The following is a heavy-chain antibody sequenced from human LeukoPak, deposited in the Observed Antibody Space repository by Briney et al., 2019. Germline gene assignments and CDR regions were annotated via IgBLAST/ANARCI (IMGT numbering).Heavy chain of an antibody. CDR2: IYYSGST. Sequence: PSQTLSLTCTVSGGSISSGGYYWSWIRQHPGKGLEWIGYIYYSGSTYYNPSLKSRVTISVDTSKNQFSLKLSSVTAADTAVYYCARDPPPGDGNNAFDIWGQGTMVTVYS. J-gene: IGHJ3*02. CDR3: ARDPPPGDGNNAFDI. D-gene: IGHD5-24*01. V-gene: IGHV4-31*03. CDR1: GGSISSGGYY.